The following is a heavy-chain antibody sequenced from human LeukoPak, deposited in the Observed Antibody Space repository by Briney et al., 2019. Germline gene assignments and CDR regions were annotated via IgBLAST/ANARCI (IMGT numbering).Heavy chain of an antibody. J-gene: IGHJ5*02. D-gene: IGHD4-23*01. CDR3: APTDYGAKGNWFDP. CDR2: INSDGSSS. CDR1: GFSFSNYC. V-gene: IGHV3-74*01. Sequence: GGSLRLSCAASGFSFSNYCMHWVRQAPGKGLMWVSRINSDGSSSSYADPVKGRFTISRDNAKNTLYLQMNSLRAEDTAVYYCAPTDYGAKGNWFDPWGQGTLVTVSS.